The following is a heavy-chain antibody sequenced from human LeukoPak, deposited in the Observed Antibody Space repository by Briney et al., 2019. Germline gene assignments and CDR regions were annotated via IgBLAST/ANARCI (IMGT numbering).Heavy chain of an antibody. CDR1: GYTFTSYY. Sequence: GASVKVSCKASGYTFTSYYMHWVRQAPGQGLEWMGIINPSGGSTSYAQKFQGRVTMTRDTSTSTVYMELSSLRSEDTAVYYCARSMRYVYYYYGMDVWGQGTTVTVSS. V-gene: IGHV1-46*01. D-gene: IGHD1-1*01. J-gene: IGHJ6*02. CDR3: ARSMRYVYYYYGMDV. CDR2: INPSGGST.